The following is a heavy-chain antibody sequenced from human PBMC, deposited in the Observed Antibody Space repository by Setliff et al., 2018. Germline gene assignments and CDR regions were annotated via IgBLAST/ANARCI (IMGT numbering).Heavy chain of an antibody. CDR3: ARDIGGTGLLRSYYYGMDV. CDR2: IYSGGST. D-gene: IGHD3-22*01. CDR1: GFTVSSNY. V-gene: IGHV3-53*01. Sequence: GESLKISCAASGFTVSSNYMSWVRQAPGKGLEWVSVIYSGGSTYYADSVKGRFTISRDNSKNTLYLQMNSLRAEDTAVYYCARDIGGTGLLRSYYYGMDVWGQGTTVTVSS. J-gene: IGHJ6*02.